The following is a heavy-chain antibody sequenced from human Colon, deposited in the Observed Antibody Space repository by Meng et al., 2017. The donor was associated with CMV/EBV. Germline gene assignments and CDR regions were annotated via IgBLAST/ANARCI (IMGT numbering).Heavy chain of an antibody. Sequence: LGQSGAELKKPWASVKSSCKTSGYTFTNFGISWVRQAPGQGLEWMAYISPYNGDTNYAQRFQGRVALTTDTSTSTVYMELGSLTSDDTAMYYCARELARGGYWGQGTLVTVSS. CDR3: ARELARGGY. CDR1: GYTFTNFG. J-gene: IGHJ4*02. V-gene: IGHV1-18*01. CDR2: ISPYNGDT.